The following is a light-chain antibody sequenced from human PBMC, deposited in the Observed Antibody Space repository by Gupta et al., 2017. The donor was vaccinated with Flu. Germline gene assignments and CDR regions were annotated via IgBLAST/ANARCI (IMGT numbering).Light chain of an antibody. CDR2: ATS. CDR1: KNKTRY. CDR3: KQSSRTPWT. V-gene: IGKV1-39*01. J-gene: IGKJ1*01. Sequence: SARAAAVRASGTINGRANKNKTRYLDWYQQKPGKVPKLLIYATSSLPSGVPARFSGSGSGTDFTLKISSMEAEDVGTYYCKQSSRTPWTFGQGTKVEIK.